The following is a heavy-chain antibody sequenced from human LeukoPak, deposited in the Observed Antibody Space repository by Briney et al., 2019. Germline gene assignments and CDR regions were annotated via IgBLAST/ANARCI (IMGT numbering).Heavy chain of an antibody. CDR1: GFTFSSYT. J-gene: IGHJ4*01. CDR2: ISSDSSYI. V-gene: IGHV3-21*01. Sequence: GGSLRLSCTGSGFTFSSYTIYWVRQAPGKGLEWVSSISSDSSYIYSADSVKGRFTISRDNAKSSLYLQMSSLRAEDTAVYYCARERGFYSDDSYYGVRRDLDYWGRGTLVTVSS. D-gene: IGHD4-17*01. CDR3: ARERGFYSDDSYYGVRRDLDY.